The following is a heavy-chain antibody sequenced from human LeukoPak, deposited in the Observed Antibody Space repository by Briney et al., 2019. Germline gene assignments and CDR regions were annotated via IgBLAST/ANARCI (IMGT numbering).Heavy chain of an antibody. CDR3: ARLTAAFDY. V-gene: IGHV4-59*05. CDR2: IYYSGST. CDR1: GGSISSYY. J-gene: IGHJ4*02. Sequence: PSETLSLTCTVSGGSISSYYWSWIRQPPGKGLEWIGSIYYSGSTYYNPSLKSRVTISVDTSKNQFSLKLSSVTAADTAVYYCARLTAAFDYWGQGTLVTVSS. D-gene: IGHD2-15*01.